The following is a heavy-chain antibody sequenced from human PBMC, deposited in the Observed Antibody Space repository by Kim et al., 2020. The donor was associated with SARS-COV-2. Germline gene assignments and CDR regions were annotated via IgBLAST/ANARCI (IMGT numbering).Heavy chain of an antibody. D-gene: IGHD3-9*01. CDR2: IYHCGST. V-gene: IGHV4-4*02. CDR3: ARRKPSYFDWSGCDY. J-gene: IGHJ4*01. Sequence: SETLSLTCAVSGGSISSSNWCSCVRHPPGGGGEWIGEIYHCGSTNYNPSHKSLLIISVDKTNKQFSLQLSSFTAAAAAAFYCARRKPSYFDWSGCDYSG. CDR1: GGSISSSNW.